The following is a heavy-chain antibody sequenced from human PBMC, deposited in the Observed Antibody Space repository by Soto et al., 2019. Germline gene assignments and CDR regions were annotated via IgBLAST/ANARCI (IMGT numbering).Heavy chain of an antibody. J-gene: IGHJ6*02. D-gene: IGHD1-26*01. CDR1: GGSIGTFD. V-gene: IGHV4-59*12. Sequence: SETLSLTCAVSGGSIGTFDWNWVRQFPGRGLEWIGYVYRSGSTYYNPSLGSRVTMSVDTSKNQFSLKLNSVTAADTAVYYCAKAFIVGATPYYGMDVWGQGTTVTVSS. CDR2: VYRSGST. CDR3: AKAFIVGATPYYGMDV.